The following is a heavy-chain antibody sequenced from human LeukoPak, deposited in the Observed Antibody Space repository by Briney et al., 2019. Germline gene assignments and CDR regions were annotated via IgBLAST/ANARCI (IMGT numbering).Heavy chain of an antibody. D-gene: IGHD2-21*01. J-gene: IGHJ6*02. V-gene: IGHV3-23*01. CDR3: AKPDGNVVAVPMDV. CDR2: IIGRGTSA. CDR1: GFTFSAYA. Sequence: PGGSLRLSCAASGFTFSAYAMNWVRQAPGKDLEWVSSIIGRGTSAYYADSVKGRFTISRDNSKNTLFLQMNRLRAADTAVYYCAKPDGNVVAVPMDVWGQGTTVTVSS.